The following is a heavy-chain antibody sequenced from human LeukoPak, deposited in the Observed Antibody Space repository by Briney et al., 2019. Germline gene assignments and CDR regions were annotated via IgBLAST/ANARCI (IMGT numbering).Heavy chain of an antibody. V-gene: IGHV4-59*01. CDR2: IYYSGST. D-gene: IGHD3-22*01. J-gene: IGHJ4*02. Sequence: PSETLSLTCTVSGGSISSYYWSWLRQPPGKGLEWIGYIYYSGSTNYNPSLKSRVTISVDTSKNQFSLKLSSVTAADTAVYYCARFSRLRLLPWGRGMGGYYDYWGQGTLVTVSS. CDR3: ARFSRLRLLPWGRGMGGYYDY. CDR1: GGSISSYY.